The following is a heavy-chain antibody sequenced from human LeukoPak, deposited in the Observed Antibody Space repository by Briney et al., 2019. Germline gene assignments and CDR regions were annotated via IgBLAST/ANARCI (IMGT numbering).Heavy chain of an antibody. J-gene: IGHJ5*02. Sequence: SETLSLTCTVFGGSISSSSYCWGWIRQPPGKGLEWIGTIYYSGSTYYNPSLKTRVTISVDTSKNQFSLKLSSVTAADTAVYFCARAYSSSWYFNWFDPWGQGTLVTVSS. CDR1: GGSISSSSYC. CDR2: IYYSGST. CDR3: ARAYSSSWYFNWFDP. D-gene: IGHD6-13*01. V-gene: IGHV4-39*07.